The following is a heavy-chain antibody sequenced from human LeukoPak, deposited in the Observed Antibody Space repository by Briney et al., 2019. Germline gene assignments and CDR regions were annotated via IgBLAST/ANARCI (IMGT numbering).Heavy chain of an antibody. D-gene: IGHD2-21*01. J-gene: IGHJ5*02. Sequence: TSETLSLTCAVYGGSFSGYYWSWIRQPPGKGLEWIGEINHSGSTNYNPSLKSRVTISVDTSKNQFSLKLSSVTAADTAVYYCARLPHISYNWFDPWGQGTLVTVSS. CDR2: INHSGST. CDR3: ARLPHISYNWFDP. V-gene: IGHV4-34*01. CDR1: GGSFSGYY.